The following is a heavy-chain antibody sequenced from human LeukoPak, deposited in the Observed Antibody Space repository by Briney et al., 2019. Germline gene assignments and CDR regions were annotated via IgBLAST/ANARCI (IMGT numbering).Heavy chain of an antibody. CDR2: IIPIFGTA. D-gene: IGHD3-16*01. Sequence: GASVKVSCKASGGTFSSYAISWVRQAPGQGLEWMGGIIPIFGTANYAQKFQGRATITTDESTSTAYMELSSLRSEDTAVYYCARSRGGQPYYYYYYMDVWGKGTTVTVSS. J-gene: IGHJ6*03. V-gene: IGHV1-69*05. CDR3: ARSRGGQPYYYYYYMDV. CDR1: GGTFSSYA.